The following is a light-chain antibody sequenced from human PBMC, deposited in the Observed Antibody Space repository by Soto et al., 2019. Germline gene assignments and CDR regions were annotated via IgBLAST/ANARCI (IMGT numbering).Light chain of an antibody. CDR2: GAS. J-gene: IGKJ2*01. Sequence: EIVLTQSPGTLSLSPGERATLSCRASQSVTSSYLAWYQQKPGQAPRLLIYGASRRATGIPDRFSGGGSGTDFTLTISRLEPEDFAVYYCQQYGSSLYTFGQGTKLEIK. CDR3: QQYGSSLYT. V-gene: IGKV3-20*01. CDR1: QSVTSSY.